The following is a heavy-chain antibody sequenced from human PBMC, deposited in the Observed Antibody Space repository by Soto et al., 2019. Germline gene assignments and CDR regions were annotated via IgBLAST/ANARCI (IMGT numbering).Heavy chain of an antibody. Sequence: GGSLRLSCAASGFTFSSYGMHWVRQAPGKGLEWVAVISYDGSNKYYADSVKGRFTISRDNSKNTLYLQMNSLRAEDTAVYYCAKLYSGYGMDVWGQGTTVTVSS. CDR1: GFTFSSYG. D-gene: IGHD2-8*01. J-gene: IGHJ6*02. V-gene: IGHV3-30*18. CDR3: AKLYSGYGMDV. CDR2: ISYDGSNK.